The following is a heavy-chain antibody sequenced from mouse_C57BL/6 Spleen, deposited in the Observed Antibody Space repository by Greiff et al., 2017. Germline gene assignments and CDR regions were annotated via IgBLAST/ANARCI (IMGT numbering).Heavy chain of an antibody. Sequence: EVKLEESGEGLVKPGGSLKLSCAASGFTFSSYAMSWVRQTPEKRLEWVAYISSGGDYIYYAATVKGRFTISRDNARNTLYLQMSSLKSEDTAMYYCTRDRGDYDYGKYYFDYWGQGTTLTVSS. D-gene: IGHD2-4*01. CDR3: TRDRGDYDYGKYYFDY. CDR1: GFTFSSYA. J-gene: IGHJ2*01. CDR2: ISSGGDYI. V-gene: IGHV5-9-1*02.